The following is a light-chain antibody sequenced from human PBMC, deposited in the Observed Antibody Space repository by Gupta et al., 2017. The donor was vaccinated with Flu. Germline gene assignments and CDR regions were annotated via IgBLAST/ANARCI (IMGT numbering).Light chain of an antibody. Sequence: DVVMTQSALSLPVTLGQPASISCWSSQRLLYRDGNTYLSWFQQRPGQSPRLLIYKGSNRDSGGPDRVSGSGRGTEFALEISGGEAEDVGIYYSGQGKQCPVPFGHGTKVDIK. CDR3: GQGKQCPVP. CDR2: KGS. CDR1: QRLLYRDGNTY. J-gene: IGKJ3*01. V-gene: IGKV2-30*01.